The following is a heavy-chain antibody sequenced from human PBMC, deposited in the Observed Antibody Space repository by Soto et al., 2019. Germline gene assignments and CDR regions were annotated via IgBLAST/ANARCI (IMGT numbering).Heavy chain of an antibody. CDR1: GFTFSSYA. J-gene: IGHJ4*02. D-gene: IGHD2-15*01. CDR3: ARDRGYCSGGSCYYFDY. Sequence: GGSLRLSCAASGFTFSSYAMHWVRQAPGKGLEWVAVISYDGSNKYYADSVKGRFTISRDNSKNTLYLQMNSLRAEDTAVYYCARDRGYCSGGSCYYFDYWGQGTLVTVSS. V-gene: IGHV3-30-3*01. CDR2: ISYDGSNK.